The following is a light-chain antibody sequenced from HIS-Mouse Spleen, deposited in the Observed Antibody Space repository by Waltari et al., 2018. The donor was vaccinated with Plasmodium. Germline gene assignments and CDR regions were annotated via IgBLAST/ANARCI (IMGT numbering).Light chain of an antibody. V-gene: IGKV1-39*01. CDR2: AAS. CDR3: QQSYSTCT. Sequence: DIQMTQSPSSLSASVGDRVTITCRASQSISSYLNWYQQKPGKAPQLLIYAASSLQSGVPSRFMGSGSGTDFPLSISSLQPEDFATYYCQQSYSTCTFGQGTKVEIK. CDR1: QSISSY. J-gene: IGKJ1*01.